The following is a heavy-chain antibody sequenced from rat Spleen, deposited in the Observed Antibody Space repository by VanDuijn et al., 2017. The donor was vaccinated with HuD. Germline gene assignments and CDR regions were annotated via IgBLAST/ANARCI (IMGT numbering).Heavy chain of an antibody. D-gene: IGHD5-1*01. V-gene: IGHV5-19*01. CDR2: ISPSGGST. J-gene: IGHJ2*01. CDR1: GFTFSNYG. CDR3: ATGGSSVHLNWELGY. Sequence: EVQLVESGGGLVQPGRSLKLSCAASGFTFSNYGMHWIRQAPTKGLEWVASISPSGGSTYYRDSVKGRFTISRDNAKSTLYLQMDSLRSEDTATYYCATGGSSVHLNWELGYWGQGVMVTVSS.